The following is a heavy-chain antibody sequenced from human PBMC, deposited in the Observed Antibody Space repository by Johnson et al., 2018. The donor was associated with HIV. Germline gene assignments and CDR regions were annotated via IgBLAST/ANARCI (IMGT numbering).Heavy chain of an antibody. V-gene: IGHV3-66*01. D-gene: IGHD5-24*01. Sequence: VQLVESGGGLVQPGGSLRLSCAASGFTVSRYYMSWVRQAPGKGLEWVSVIYSGGSTYYADSVKGRFTISRDNSKNTLYLQMNSLRAEDTAIYYCARGRGWWLQLGGAFDIWGQGTMVTVSS. CDR1: GFTVSRYY. J-gene: IGHJ3*02. CDR3: ARGRGWWLQLGGAFDI. CDR2: IYSGGST.